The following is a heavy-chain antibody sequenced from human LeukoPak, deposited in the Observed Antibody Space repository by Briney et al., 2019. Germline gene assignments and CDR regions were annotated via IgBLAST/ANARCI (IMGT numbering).Heavy chain of an antibody. Sequence: GGSLRLSCVASGFIFSSYSMNWVRQAPGKGLEWVSYISSSSTTYYADSVKGRFTISRDNSKNTLYLQMNSLRAEDTAVYYCAKEATPVKYLDYWGQGTLVTVSS. V-gene: IGHV3-48*01. CDR1: GFIFSSYS. J-gene: IGHJ4*02. CDR2: ISSSSTT. CDR3: AKEATPVKYLDY.